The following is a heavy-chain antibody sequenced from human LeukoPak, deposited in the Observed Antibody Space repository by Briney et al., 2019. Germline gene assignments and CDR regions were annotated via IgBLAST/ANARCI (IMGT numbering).Heavy chain of an antibody. D-gene: IGHD3-16*01. Sequence: ASVKVSCKASGGTFSSLAINWVRQAPGQGLEWMGRIIPIFGTANYAQKFQGRVTITADESTSTAYMELDSLTSEDTAVYYCARDRSVGGSDYWGQGTLVTVSS. J-gene: IGHJ4*02. V-gene: IGHV1-69*13. CDR2: IIPIFGTA. CDR1: GGTFSSLA. CDR3: ARDRSVGGSDY.